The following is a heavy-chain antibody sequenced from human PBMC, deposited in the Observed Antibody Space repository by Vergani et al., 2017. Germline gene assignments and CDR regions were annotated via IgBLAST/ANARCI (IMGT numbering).Heavy chain of an antibody. D-gene: IGHD3-10*01. V-gene: IGHV4-59*01. CDR3: ARVELLVPSDYYGMDV. Sequence: QVQLQESGPGLVKPSETLSLTCTVSGGSISSYYWSWIRQPPVKGLEWIGYIYYSGSTNYHPSLKSRVTISVDTSKNQFSLKLSSVTAADTAVYYCARVELLVPSDYYGMDVWGQGTTVTVSS. CDR2: IYYSGST. CDR1: GGSISSYY. J-gene: IGHJ6*02.